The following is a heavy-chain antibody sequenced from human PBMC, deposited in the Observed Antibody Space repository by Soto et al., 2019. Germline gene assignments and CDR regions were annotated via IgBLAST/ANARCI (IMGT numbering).Heavy chain of an antibody. CDR2: IIPIFGTA. J-gene: IGHJ4*02. CDR1: GGTFSSYA. D-gene: IGHD3-22*01. CDR3: ARGSRNYYDSSGYYGY. Sequence: SVKVSGKASGGTFSSYAISWVRQAPGQGLEWMGGIIPIFGTANNAQKFQGRVTITADKSTSTAYMELSSLRSEDTAVYYCARGSRNYYDSSGYYGYWGQGTLVTVSS. V-gene: IGHV1-69*06.